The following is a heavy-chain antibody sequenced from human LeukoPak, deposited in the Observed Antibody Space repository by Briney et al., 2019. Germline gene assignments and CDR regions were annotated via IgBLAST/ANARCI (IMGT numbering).Heavy chain of an antibody. J-gene: IGHJ4*02. CDR1: GFTFSNFW. D-gene: IGHD3-22*01. V-gene: IGHV3-7*01. CDR3: ARDGMYYDSSGYYAY. CDR2: IRQDGSEK. Sequence: GGSLRLSCAASGFTFSNFWMTWVRQAPGKGPEWVANIRQDGSEKYYVDSVKGRFTISRDNAKKSLYLQMNSLRAEDTAVYYCARDGMYYDSSGYYAYWGQGTLVTVSS.